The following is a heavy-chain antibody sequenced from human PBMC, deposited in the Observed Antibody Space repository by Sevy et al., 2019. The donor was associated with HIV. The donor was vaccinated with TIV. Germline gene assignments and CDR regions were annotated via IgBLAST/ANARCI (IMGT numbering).Heavy chain of an antibody. D-gene: IGHD3-3*01. V-gene: IGHV4-39*01. CDR2: IYYSGRT. CDR1: GDSISSSSYY. Sequence: SENLSLTCSVSGDSISSSSYYWVWIRQPPGKGLEWIGTIYYSGRTYYNPSLKSRVTVSVDTSKNQFSLGVSSVTAADTAVYYCASIKTLGVVSDYSDYWGQGTLVTVSS. CDR3: ASIKTLGVVSDYSDY. J-gene: IGHJ4*02.